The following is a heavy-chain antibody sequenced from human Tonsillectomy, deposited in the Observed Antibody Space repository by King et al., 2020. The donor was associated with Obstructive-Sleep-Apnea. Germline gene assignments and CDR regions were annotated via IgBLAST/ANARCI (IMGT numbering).Heavy chain of an antibody. CDR2: MFYSGNS. D-gene: IGHD5-12*01. Sequence: VQLQESGPGLVKPSETLSLTCTVSADSISNYYWSWIRQPPGKGLEWIGYMFYSGNSNYNPSLKSRVTISVDTSKIQFSLRLNSVTAADTAIYYCSRHRGVEDYGGYGDYFDYWGQGTLVTVSS. J-gene: IGHJ4*02. CDR3: SRHRGVEDYGGYGDYFDY. CDR1: ADSISNYY. V-gene: IGHV4-59*08.